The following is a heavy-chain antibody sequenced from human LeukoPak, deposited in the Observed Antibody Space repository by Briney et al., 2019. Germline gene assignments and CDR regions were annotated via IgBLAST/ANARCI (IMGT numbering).Heavy chain of an antibody. V-gene: IGHV1-18*01. Sequence: ASVKISCKASGYTFNSYGISWVRQARGQGLEWMGWISAYNGNTNHAQKLQGRVTMTTDTSTSTAYMELRSLRSDDTAVYYCARAYYYYDSSGYYNYFDYWGQGTLVTVSS. CDR3: ARAYYYYDSSGYYNYFDY. CDR2: ISAYNGNT. CDR1: GYTFNSYG. J-gene: IGHJ4*02. D-gene: IGHD3-22*01.